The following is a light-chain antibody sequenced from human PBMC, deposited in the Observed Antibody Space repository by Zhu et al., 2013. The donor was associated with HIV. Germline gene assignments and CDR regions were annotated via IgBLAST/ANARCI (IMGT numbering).Light chain of an antibody. CDR3: QQYYSYPRT. CDR1: QDVSSY. V-gene: IGKV1-9*01. J-gene: IGKJ1*01. Sequence: DIQLTQSPSFLSASVGDRVTITCWASQDVSSYLAWFQQKPGRAPKLLIYAASTLQSGVPSRFSGSGSGTEFTLTISSLQPEDFATYYCQQYYSYPRTFGQGTKVEIK. CDR2: AAS.